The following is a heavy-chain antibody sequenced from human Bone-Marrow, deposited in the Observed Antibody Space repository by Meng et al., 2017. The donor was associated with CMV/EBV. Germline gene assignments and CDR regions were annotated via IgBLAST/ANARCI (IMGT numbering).Heavy chain of an antibody. CDR1: GFSLSTSGVG. CDR3: ALPPILLGGLRKAQVDY. D-gene: IGHD2/OR15-2a*01. V-gene: IGHV2-5*01. J-gene: IGHJ4*02. Sequence: SGPTLVKPTQTLTLTCTFSGFSLSTSGVGVGWIRQPPGKALEWLALIYWNDDKRYSPSLKSRLTITKDTSKNQVVLTMTNMDPVDTATYYCALPPILLGGLRKAQVDYWGQGTLVTVSS. CDR2: IYWNDDK.